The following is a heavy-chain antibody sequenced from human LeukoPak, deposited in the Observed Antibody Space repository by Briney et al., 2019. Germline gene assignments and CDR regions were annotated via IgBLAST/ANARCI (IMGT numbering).Heavy chain of an antibody. CDR2: INPSDSST. J-gene: IGHJ4*02. Sequence: ASVKVSCKASGYSFTSYYMHWVRQAPGQGLEWMGIINPSDSSTSYAQKFQGRVTMTRDTSTSTVYMELSSLRSEDTAVYYCARGGVAKLGPLDFWGQGTLVTVSS. CDR1: GYSFTSYY. D-gene: IGHD7-27*01. CDR3: ARGGVAKLGPLDF. V-gene: IGHV1-46*01.